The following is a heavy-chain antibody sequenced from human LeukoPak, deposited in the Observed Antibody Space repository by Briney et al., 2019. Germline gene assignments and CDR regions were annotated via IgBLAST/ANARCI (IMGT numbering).Heavy chain of an antibody. V-gene: IGHV4-59*08. CDR1: GGSISSYY. D-gene: IGHD6-13*01. Sequence: PSETLSLTCTVSGGSISSYYWSWIRQPPGKGLEWIGYIYYSGSTNYNPSLKSRVTISVDTSKNQFSLKLSSVTAADTAVYYCARRAAGNTPYFDYWGQGTLVTVSS. J-gene: IGHJ4*02. CDR3: ARRAAGNTPYFDY. CDR2: IYYSGST.